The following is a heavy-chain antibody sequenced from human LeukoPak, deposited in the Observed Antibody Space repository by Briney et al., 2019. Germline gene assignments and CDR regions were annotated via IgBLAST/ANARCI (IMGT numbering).Heavy chain of an antibody. CDR1: GYTFTGYY. CDR2: LSTNIGNP. D-gene: IGHD3-10*01. CDR3: ARARSSGSYSYYFDY. Sequence: ASVKVSCKASGYTFTGYYMHWVRQAPGQGVEWMGTLSTNIGNPTYAQDFKRRFVFSLDTSVSTAYLQISSLKAEDTATYFCARARSSGSYSYYFDYWGQGALVTVSS. V-gene: IGHV7-4-1*02. J-gene: IGHJ4*02.